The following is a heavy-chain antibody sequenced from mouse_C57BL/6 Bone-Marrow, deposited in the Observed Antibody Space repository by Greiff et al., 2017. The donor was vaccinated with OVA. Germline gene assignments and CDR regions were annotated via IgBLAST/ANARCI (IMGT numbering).Heavy chain of an antibody. CDR2: IYPRSGNT. D-gene: IGHD1-3*01. Sequence: QVQLQQSGAELARPGASVKLSCKASGYTFTSYGISWVKQRTGQGLEWIGEIYPRSGNTYYNEKFKGKAILTADKSSSTAYMELRSLTSEDSAVYFCARVLKDFDYWGQGTTLTVSS. CDR3: ARVLKDFDY. J-gene: IGHJ2*01. CDR1: GYTFTSYG. V-gene: IGHV1-81*01.